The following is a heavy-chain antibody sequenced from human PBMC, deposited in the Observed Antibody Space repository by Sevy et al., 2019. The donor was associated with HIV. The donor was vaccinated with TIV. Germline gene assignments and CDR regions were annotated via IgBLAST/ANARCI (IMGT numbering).Heavy chain of an antibody. CDR1: GFTFDDYA. CDR2: ISWNSGSI. V-gene: IGHV3-9*01. Sequence: GGSLRLSCAASGFTFDDYAMHWVRQAPGKGLEWVSGISWNSGSIGYADSVKGRFTISRYNAKNSLYLQMSSLRAEDTALYYCAKAATVTTVRFDYWGQGTLVTVSS. D-gene: IGHD4-17*01. CDR3: AKAATVTTVRFDY. J-gene: IGHJ4*02.